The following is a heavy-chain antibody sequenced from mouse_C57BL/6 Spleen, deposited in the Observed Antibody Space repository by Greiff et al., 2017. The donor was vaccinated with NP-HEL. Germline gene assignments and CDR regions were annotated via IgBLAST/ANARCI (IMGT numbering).Heavy chain of an antibody. CDR1: GYTFTDYY. CDR3: VNEGNYYGSCYGFDY. D-gene: IGHD1-1*01. V-gene: IGHV1-19*01. Sequence: VQLQQSGPVLVKPGASVKMSCKASGYTFTDYYMNWVKQSHGKSLEWIGVINPYNGGTSYNQKFKGKATLTVDKSSSTAYMELNSLTSEDSAVYYGVNEGNYYGSCYGFDYWGQGTLVTVSA. CDR2: INPYNGGT. J-gene: IGHJ3*01.